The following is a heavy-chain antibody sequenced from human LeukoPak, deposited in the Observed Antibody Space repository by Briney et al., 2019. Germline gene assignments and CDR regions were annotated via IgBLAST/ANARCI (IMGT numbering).Heavy chain of an antibody. Sequence: GGSLRLSCAASGFTFSSYAMSWVRQAPGKGLEWVSAIGGSGGSTYYADSVKGRFTISRDNSKNTLYLQMNSLRAEDTAVYYCAKVLRYFDWLPGYWGQGTLVTVSS. J-gene: IGHJ4*02. D-gene: IGHD3-9*01. CDR2: IGGSGGST. CDR1: GFTFSSYA. V-gene: IGHV3-23*01. CDR3: AKVLRYFDWLPGY.